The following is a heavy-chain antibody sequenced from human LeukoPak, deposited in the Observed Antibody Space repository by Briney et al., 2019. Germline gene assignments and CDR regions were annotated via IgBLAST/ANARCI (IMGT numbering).Heavy chain of an antibody. D-gene: IGHD3-9*01. CDR1: GYSFNAYN. V-gene: IGHV1-2*02. Sequence: ASVKVSCETSGYSFNAYNMHWVRQAPGQGLERMGWIDPNSGGTNYAQKFQGRVIITRDTSLSTVYMELSRLTSDDTAVYYCARDWDQLIRSKGGPLRYFYFMEVWGKGTSVTVSS. CDR2: IDPNSGGT. CDR3: ARDWDQLIRSKGGPLRYFYFMEV. J-gene: IGHJ6*03.